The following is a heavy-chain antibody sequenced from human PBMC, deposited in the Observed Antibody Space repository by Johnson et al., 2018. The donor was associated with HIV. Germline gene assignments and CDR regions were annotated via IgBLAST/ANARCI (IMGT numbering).Heavy chain of an antibody. D-gene: IGHD1/OR15-1a*01. CDR1: GFTFSSYG. CDR2: INWNGGRI. CDR3: AREGYNWNNGDAFDI. J-gene: IGHJ3*02. Sequence: QVQVVESGGGVVQPGGSLRLSCAASGFTFSSYGMHWVRQAPGKGLEWVSGINWNGGRIGYADSVTGRFTISRDNAKNSLFLQMNSLRAEDTAVYYCAREGYNWNNGDAFDIWGQGTMVTVSS. V-gene: IGHV3-NL1*01.